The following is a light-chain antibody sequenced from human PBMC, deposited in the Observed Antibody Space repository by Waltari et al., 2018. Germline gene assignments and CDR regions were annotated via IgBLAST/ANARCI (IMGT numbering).Light chain of an antibody. J-gene: IGLJ3*02. CDR1: SSDVGGYNY. Sequence: QSALTQPASVSGSPGQSITISCTGTSSDVGGYNYVSWYQQPPGKAPKVMIYEVTNRPSGFSHRFSGSKSDNTASLTISGLQAEDEADYYCTSFTSSNTWVFGGGTKLTVL. CDR3: TSFTSSNTWV. V-gene: IGLV2-14*01. CDR2: EVT.